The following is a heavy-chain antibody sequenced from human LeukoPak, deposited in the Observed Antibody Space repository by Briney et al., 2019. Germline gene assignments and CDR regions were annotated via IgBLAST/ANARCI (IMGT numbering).Heavy chain of an antibody. Sequence: ASVKVSCKASGYTLSSYAISWVRQSPGQGLEWMGGIIPIFGTANYAQKFQGRVTITADESTSTAYMELSSLRSEDTAVYYCARQPNGITGTTGWFDPWGQGTLVTVSS. CDR1: GYTLSSYA. CDR2: IIPIFGTA. D-gene: IGHD1-14*01. J-gene: IGHJ5*02. CDR3: ARQPNGITGTTGWFDP. V-gene: IGHV1-69*13.